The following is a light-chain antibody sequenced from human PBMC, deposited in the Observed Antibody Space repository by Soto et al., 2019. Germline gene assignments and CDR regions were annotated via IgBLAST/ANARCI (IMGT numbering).Light chain of an antibody. Sequence: DIVMTQSPDSLTVSLGETATINCKSSQSILSSSNNKNYLVWYQQKPGQLPKVLINWASTRESGVPDRFSGSGSGADFTLTISSLQAEDVAVYYCQQYYSTPPTFGGGTKLEIK. CDR1: QSILSSSNNKNY. CDR2: WAS. V-gene: IGKV4-1*01. J-gene: IGKJ4*01. CDR3: QQYYSTPPT.